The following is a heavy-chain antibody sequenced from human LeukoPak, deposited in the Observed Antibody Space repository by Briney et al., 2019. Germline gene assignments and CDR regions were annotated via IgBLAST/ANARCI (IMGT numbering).Heavy chain of an antibody. J-gene: IGHJ3*02. CDR3: ARVVTETDAFDI. V-gene: IGHV4-59*01. Sequence: MTSETLSLTCTVSGGSISSYYWSWIRQPPGKGLEWIGYIYYSGSTNYNPSLKSRVTISVDTSKNQFSLKLSSVTAADTAVYYCARVVTETDAFDIWGQGTMVTVSS. CDR1: GGSISSYY. CDR2: IYYSGST.